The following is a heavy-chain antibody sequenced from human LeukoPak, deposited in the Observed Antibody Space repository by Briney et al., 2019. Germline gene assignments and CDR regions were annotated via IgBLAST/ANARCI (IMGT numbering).Heavy chain of an antibody. CDR1: GGTFSSYG. Sequence: ASVKVSCKASGGTFSSYGISWMRQAPGQGLEWMGIINPSGGSTSYAQKFQGRLTMTRDMSTSTIYMDLSSLRSEDTAVYYCARVATAYYDSSVGPFDIWGQGTMVTVSS. V-gene: IGHV1-46*01. J-gene: IGHJ3*02. CDR2: INPSGGST. CDR3: ARVATAYYDSSVGPFDI. D-gene: IGHD3-22*01.